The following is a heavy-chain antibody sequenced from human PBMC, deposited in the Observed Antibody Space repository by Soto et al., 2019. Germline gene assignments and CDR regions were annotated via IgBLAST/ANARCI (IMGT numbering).Heavy chain of an antibody. CDR2: ISAYNGNT. CDR1: GYTFTSYG. J-gene: IGHJ6*02. CDR3: AGVYYCEYVSDCYYWMDV. D-gene: IGHD4-17*01. V-gene: IGHV1-18*01. Sequence: QVQLVQSGAEVKKPGASVKVSCKASGYTFTSYGISWVRQAPGQGLEWMGWISAYNGNTNYAQKLQGRVTMTTDTTTSTAYMKRRGLIAVGTAGYDCAGVYYCEYVSDCYYWMDVWGQGTTVTVSS.